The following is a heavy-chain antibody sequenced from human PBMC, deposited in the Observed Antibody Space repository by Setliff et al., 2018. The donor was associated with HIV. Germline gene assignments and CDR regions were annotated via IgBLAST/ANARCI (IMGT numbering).Heavy chain of an antibody. Sequence: KTSETLSLTCTVSGYSISNGYYWGWVRQPPGKGLEWIGEINHSGSTNYNPSLKSRVTISVDTSKNQFSLKLSSVTAADTAVYYCAREVNWADYWGQGTLVTVSS. CDR2: INHSGST. J-gene: IGHJ4*02. V-gene: IGHV4-38-2*02. CDR1: GYSISNGYY. CDR3: AREVNWADY. D-gene: IGHD7-27*01.